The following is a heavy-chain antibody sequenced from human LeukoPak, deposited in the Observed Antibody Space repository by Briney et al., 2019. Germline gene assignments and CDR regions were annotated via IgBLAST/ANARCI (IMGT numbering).Heavy chain of an antibody. V-gene: IGHV4-34*01. CDR2: INHSGST. J-gene: IGHJ4*02. D-gene: IGHD2-2*01. Sequence: PSETLSLTCTVSGGSISSYYWSWIRQPAGKGLEWIGEINHSGSTNYNPSLKSRVTISVDTSKNQFSLKLSSVTAADTAVYYCARGPLVRSSRDFDYWGQGTLVTVSS. CDR3: ARGPLVRSSRDFDY. CDR1: GGSISSYY.